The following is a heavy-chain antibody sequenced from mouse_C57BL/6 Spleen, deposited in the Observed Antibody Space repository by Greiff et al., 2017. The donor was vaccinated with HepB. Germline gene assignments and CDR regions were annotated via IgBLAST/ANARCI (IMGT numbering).Heavy chain of an antibody. Sequence: VQLQQPGAELVKPGASVKMSCKASGYTFTSYWITWVKQRPGQGLEWIGDIYPGSGSTNYNEKFKSKATLTVDTSSSTAYMQLSSLTSEDSAVYYCARSGDYDGGSWFAYWGQGTLVTVSA. CDR1: GYTFTSYW. J-gene: IGHJ3*01. D-gene: IGHD2-4*01. CDR3: ARSGDYDGGSWFAY. V-gene: IGHV1-55*01. CDR2: IYPGSGST.